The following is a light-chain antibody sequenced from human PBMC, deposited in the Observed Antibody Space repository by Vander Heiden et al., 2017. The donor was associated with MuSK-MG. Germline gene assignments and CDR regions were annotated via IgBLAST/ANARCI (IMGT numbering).Light chain of an antibody. CDR1: TGRVTSDYS. V-gene: IGLV7-43*01. J-gene: IGLJ3*02. Sequence: QTMVTQEPSLTVSPAGPVTLTCASSTGRVTSDYSANLFQQTPVQAPRPVIYSRSYRHAVTPVRFSGSIPGGKASLTLSGVHPEDEADYYCLLYYGGSHPWVFGGGTKLTVL. CDR3: LLYYGGSHPWV. CDR2: SRS.